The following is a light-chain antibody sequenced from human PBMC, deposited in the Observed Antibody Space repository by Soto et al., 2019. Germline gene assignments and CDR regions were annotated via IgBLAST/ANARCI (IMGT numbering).Light chain of an antibody. CDR2: KAS. Sequence: DIEIAQSPSTRSASVGDRVTLTCRASQSISSWLAWYQQTTGKAPKILMYKASSLESGVPSTFRGSGSWTEFTLTISSLQPDDSATDYCQQYNSYPLTFGQGTKVDIK. CDR3: QQYNSYPLT. J-gene: IGKJ1*01. CDR1: QSISSW. V-gene: IGKV1-5*03.